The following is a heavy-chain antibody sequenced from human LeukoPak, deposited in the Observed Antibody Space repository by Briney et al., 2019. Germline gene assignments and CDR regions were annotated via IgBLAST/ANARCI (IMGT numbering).Heavy chain of an antibody. CDR2: ISYDGSNK. CDR1: GFTFSSYA. D-gene: IGHD2-15*01. Sequence: GGSLRLSCAASGFTFSSYAMHWVRQAPGKGLEWVAVISYDGSNKYYADSVMGRFIISRDNSKNTLYLQMNSLRAEDTAVYYCARDRDYCSGGSCYFLYYYYYYGMDVWGQGTTVTVSS. J-gene: IGHJ6*02. CDR3: ARDRDYCSGGSCYFLYYYYYYGMDV. V-gene: IGHV3-30*04.